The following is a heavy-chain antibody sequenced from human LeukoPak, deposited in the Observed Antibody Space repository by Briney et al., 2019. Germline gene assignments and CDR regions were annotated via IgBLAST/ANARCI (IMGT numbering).Heavy chain of an antibody. CDR2: INPNSGGT. V-gene: IGHV1-2*06. J-gene: IGHJ4*02. CDR1: GYTFTDYY. D-gene: IGHD2-8*01. Sequence: ASVKVSCKASGYTFTDYYIHWVRQAPGQGLEWMGRINPNSGGTNYAQKFQGRVTMTRDTSISTAYMELSSLRSEDTAVYYCARERPHCTNGVCVPWYFDYWGQGTLVTVSS. CDR3: ARERPHCTNGVCVPWYFDY.